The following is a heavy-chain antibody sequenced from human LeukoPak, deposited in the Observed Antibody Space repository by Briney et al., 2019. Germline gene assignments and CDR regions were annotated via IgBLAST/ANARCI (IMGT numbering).Heavy chain of an antibody. CDR3: ARDTFLRNSYSDY. V-gene: IGHV3-33*01. CDR2: IWYDGSNK. J-gene: IGHJ4*02. CDR1: GFTFSSYS. D-gene: IGHD3-3*02. Sequence: GGSLRLSCAASGFTFSSYSMHWVRQAPGKGLEWVAVIWYDGSNKYYADSVKGRFTISRDNSKNTLYLQMNSLRAEDTAVYYCARDTFLRNSYSDYWGQGTLVTVSS.